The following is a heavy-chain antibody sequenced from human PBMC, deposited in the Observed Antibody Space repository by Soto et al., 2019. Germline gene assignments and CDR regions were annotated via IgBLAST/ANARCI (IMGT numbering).Heavy chain of an antibody. CDR2: ISYDGSNK. V-gene: IGHV3-30-3*01. J-gene: IGHJ3*02. CDR1: GFTFSSYA. CDR3: ARDVSAGEETAFDI. D-gene: IGHD3-10*01. Sequence: GGSLRLSCAASGFTFSSYAMHWVRQAPGKGLEWVAVISYDGSNKYYADSVKGRFTISRDNSKNTLYLQMNSLRAEDTAVYYCARDVSAGEETAFDIWGQGTMVTVSS.